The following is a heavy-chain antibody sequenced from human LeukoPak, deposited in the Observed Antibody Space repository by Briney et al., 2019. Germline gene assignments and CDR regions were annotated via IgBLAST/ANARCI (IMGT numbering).Heavy chain of an antibody. J-gene: IGHJ4*02. D-gene: IGHD3-22*01. CDR3: ARLGRTYYYDSSGSQIDY. CDR1: GYSFTSYW. V-gene: IGHV5-51*01. CDR2: IYPGDSDT. Sequence: GESLKISCKGSGYSFTSYWIGWVRQMPGKGLEWMGIIYPGDSDTRYSPSFQGQVTISADKSISTAYLQWSSLKASDTAMYYCARLGRTYYYDSSGSQIDYWGQGTLVTVSS.